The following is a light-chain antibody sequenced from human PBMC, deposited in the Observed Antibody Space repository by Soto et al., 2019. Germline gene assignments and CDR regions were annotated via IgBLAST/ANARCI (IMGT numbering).Light chain of an antibody. Sequence: QSALTQPASVSGSPGQSITISCTGTSSDVGGYNYVSWYQQHPGKAPKLMIYDVSNRPSGVSNRFSGSKSGNTASLTISGLRVEDGADYYCSSYTTTSTPVVFGGGTKLTVL. CDR1: SSDVGGYNY. V-gene: IGLV2-14*01. CDR3: SSYTTTSTPVV. CDR2: DVS. J-gene: IGLJ2*01.